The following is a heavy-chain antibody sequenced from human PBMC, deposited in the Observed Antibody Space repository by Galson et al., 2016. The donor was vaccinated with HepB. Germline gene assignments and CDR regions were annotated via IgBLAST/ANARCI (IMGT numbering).Heavy chain of an antibody. CDR3: ARDAVAVAGTLHFYFYGMDV. Sequence: SVKVSCKASGGTFSSYAFSWVRQAPGQGLEWMGRIVPILGMSNYAQKFQGRVTITADKSTSTVYMELSSLRSEDTAVYYCARDAVAVAGTLHFYFYGMDVWGRGTTVTVSS. CDR2: IVPILGMS. CDR1: GGTFSSYA. V-gene: IGHV1-69*04. D-gene: IGHD6-19*01. J-gene: IGHJ6*02.